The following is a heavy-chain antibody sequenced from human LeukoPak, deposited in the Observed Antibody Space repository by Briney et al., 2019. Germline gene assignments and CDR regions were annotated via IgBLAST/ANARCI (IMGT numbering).Heavy chain of an antibody. Sequence: PGGSLRLSCEASGFTFSNYWVSSVRQALGKGLEWGANIKRDVSSLYYVDSVKGRFNNSRDNAKQSVSMQMNGLRAEDTAIYYCVRDGPTGWYLDLWGRGALVTVSS. CDR2: IKRDVSSL. J-gene: IGHJ2*01. CDR1: GFTFSNYW. D-gene: IGHD4-17*01. V-gene: IGHV3-7*01. CDR3: VRDGPTGWYLDL.